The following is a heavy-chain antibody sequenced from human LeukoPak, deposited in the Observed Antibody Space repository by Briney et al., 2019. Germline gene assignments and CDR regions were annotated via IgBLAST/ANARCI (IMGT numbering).Heavy chain of an antibody. CDR1: GGAIGSDGYY. D-gene: IGHD1-26*01. V-gene: IGHV4-31*03. CDR3: AREHGATHYFDY. Sequence: SETLSLTCSVSGGAIGSDGYYWNWIRQHPGKGLEWIGYIYYSGSASYNPSLKSRVTMSVDTSKNQFSLKLSSVTAADTAVYYCAREHGATHYFDYWGQGTLVTVSS. CDR2: IYYSGSA. J-gene: IGHJ4*02.